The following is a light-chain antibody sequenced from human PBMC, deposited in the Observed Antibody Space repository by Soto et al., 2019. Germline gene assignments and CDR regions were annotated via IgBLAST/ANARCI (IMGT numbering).Light chain of an antibody. CDR1: QSVGSNY. V-gene: IGKV3-20*01. Sequence: DIVLTQSPGTLSLSPGERATLSCRASQSVGSNYLAWYQQKPGQAPRLLIYGAFSRATGIPDRFSGSGSGTDFTLTITRLEPEDFAVYYCQHYVITVYTFGQGTKREIK. J-gene: IGKJ2*01. CDR3: QHYVITVYT. CDR2: GAF.